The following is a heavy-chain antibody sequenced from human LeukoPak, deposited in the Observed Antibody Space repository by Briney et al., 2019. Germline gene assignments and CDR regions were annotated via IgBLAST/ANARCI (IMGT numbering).Heavy chain of an antibody. CDR3: ATVRYGTGRAFEY. CDR1: GFTFNNYG. Sequence: PGGSLRLSCAASGFTFNNYGMTWVRQAPAKGLEWVSGISDSGGNTYHEDSVQGRFTISRDNSKNTLHLQMNSLRAEDTAVYYCATVRYGTGRAFEYWGQGTQVTVSS. CDR2: ISDSGGNT. J-gene: IGHJ4*02. V-gene: IGHV3-23*01. D-gene: IGHD3-10*01.